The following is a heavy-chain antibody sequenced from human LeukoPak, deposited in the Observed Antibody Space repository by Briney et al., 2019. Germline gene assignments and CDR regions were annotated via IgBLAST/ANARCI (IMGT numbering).Heavy chain of an antibody. CDR2: IIPIFGTA. Sequence: SVKVSCKASGYTFTSYDINWVRQATGQGLEWMGGIIPIFGTANYAQKFQGRVTITTDESTSTAYMELSSLRSEDTAVYYCARHYTLGYCSSTSCYTGWFDPWGQGTLVTVSS. D-gene: IGHD2-2*02. CDR3: ARHYTLGYCSSTSCYTGWFDP. CDR1: GYTFTSYD. V-gene: IGHV1-69*05. J-gene: IGHJ5*02.